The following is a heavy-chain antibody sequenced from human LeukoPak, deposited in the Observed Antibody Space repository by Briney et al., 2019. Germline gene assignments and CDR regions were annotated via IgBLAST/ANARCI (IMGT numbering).Heavy chain of an antibody. CDR3: AREREAFDI. J-gene: IGHJ3*02. V-gene: IGHV3-33*01. Sequence: PGGSLRLSCAASGFTFSSYGMHWVRQAPGKGLEWVAVIWYDGSNKYYADSVKGRFTISRDNSGNTLYLQMNSLRAEDTAVYYCAREREAFDIWGQGTMVTVSS. CDR2: IWYDGSNK. CDR1: GFTFSSYG.